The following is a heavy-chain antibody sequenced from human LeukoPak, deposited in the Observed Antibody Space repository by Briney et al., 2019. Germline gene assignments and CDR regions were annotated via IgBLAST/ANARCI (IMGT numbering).Heavy chain of an antibody. D-gene: IGHD3-10*01. CDR1: GFAFNSFG. Sequence: GGSLRLSCATSGFAFNSFGMHWARQAPGKGLEWVAFISYDGSNKDYADSVKGRFTISRDNSKNTLFLQMNSLRAEDTAVYYCARWFADYWGQGTLVTVSS. CDR2: ISYDGSNK. J-gene: IGHJ4*02. CDR3: ARWFADY. V-gene: IGHV3-33*05.